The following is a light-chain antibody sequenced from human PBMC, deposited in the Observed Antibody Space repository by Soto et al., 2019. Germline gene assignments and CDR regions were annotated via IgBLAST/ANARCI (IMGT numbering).Light chain of an antibody. CDR2: DAS. CDR3: QHYTLSSGP. CDR1: DNIFTY. V-gene: IGKV1-5*01. J-gene: IGKJ1*01. Sequence: IRMTQSPSTLSASVGDRVTVTCRASDNIFTYVAWYQPRAGGAPQLLIFDASTLQSGVPPRFSGGGSGTDFTLTINGLQPEDSASYYCQHYTLSSGPFGQGTYV.